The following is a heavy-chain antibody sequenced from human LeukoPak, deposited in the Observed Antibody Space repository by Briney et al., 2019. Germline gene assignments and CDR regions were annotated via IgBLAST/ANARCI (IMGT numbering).Heavy chain of an antibody. V-gene: IGHV1-18*01. CDR3: ARDRQHYDILTAYPPFDY. CDR1: GYTFTSYR. J-gene: IGHJ4*02. D-gene: IGHD3-9*01. CDR2: ISAYNGNT. Sequence: ASVKVSCKASGYTFTSYRISWVRQAPGQGLEWMGWISAYNGNTNYAQKLQGRVTMTTDTSTNTGYMELRSLRSDDTAVYYCARDRQHYDILTAYPPFDYWGQGTLVTVSS.